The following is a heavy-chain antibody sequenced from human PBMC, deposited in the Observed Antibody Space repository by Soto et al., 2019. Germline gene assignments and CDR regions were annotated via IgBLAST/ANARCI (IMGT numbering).Heavy chain of an antibody. Sequence: ASVEVSCKASGFTFTSSAMQWVRQTRGRGLDGIGRIVVGGGNTNYQQKFQERAAITRDMSTSAADMELSILRSGDTAVYYCAAAHFLLWFGDERVGGYDFWGQGTMVTVSS. D-gene: IGHD3-10*01. CDR3: AAAHFLLWFGDERVGGYDF. CDR1: GFTFTSSA. J-gene: IGHJ3*01. CDR2: IVVGGGNT. V-gene: IGHV1-58*02.